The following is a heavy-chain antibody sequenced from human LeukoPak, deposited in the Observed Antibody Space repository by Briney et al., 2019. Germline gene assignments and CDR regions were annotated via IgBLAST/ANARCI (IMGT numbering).Heavy chain of an antibody. V-gene: IGHV1-2*06. CDR3: AREPDSSGYYPIDY. D-gene: IGHD3-22*01. Sequence: VASVKVSCKASGYTFTGYYMHWVRQAPGQKLEWMGRINPNSGGTNSAQKFQSRVTMTRDTSIRTASMHQRRLRIDDTARYHCAREPDSSGYYPIDYWGQGSLVTVSS. CDR1: GYTFTGYY. CDR2: INPNSGGT. J-gene: IGHJ4*02.